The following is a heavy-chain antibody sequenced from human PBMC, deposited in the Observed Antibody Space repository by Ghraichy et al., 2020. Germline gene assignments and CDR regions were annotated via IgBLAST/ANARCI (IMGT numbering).Heavy chain of an antibody. CDR1: AGSISSYY. CDR3: ARGGVARYYFDF. D-gene: IGHD3-10*01. J-gene: IGHJ4*02. Sequence: SETLSLTCTVSAGSISSYYWNWIRQPPGKGLEWIAYISYSGTTNYNPSLRSRVTISADTSKSQFYLKLSSVTAADTAVYYCARGGVARYYFDFWGQGTLVTVSS. CDR2: ISYSGTT. V-gene: IGHV4-59*01.